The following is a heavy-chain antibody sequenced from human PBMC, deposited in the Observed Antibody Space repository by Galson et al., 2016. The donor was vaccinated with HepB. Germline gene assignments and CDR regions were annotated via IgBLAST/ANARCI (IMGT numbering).Heavy chain of an antibody. Sequence: SLRLSCAASRFSFNIFSVSWVRQAPGKGLEWISYSDTTSTTTYYAESVRGRFTISRDNAKRLVHLQLNSLRVDDTAVYYCARDRGYCTGGNCYRFFDFWGQGIMVTVSS. CDR1: RFSFNIFS. CDR2: SDTTSTTT. J-gene: IGHJ3*01. D-gene: IGHD2-15*01. CDR3: ARDRGYCTGGNCYRFFDF. V-gene: IGHV3-48*01.